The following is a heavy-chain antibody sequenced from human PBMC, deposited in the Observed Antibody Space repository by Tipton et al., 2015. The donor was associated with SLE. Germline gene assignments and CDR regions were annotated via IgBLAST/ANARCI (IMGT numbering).Heavy chain of an antibody. V-gene: IGHV4-39*07. D-gene: IGHD3-3*01. J-gene: IGHJ3*02. Sequence: TLSLTCTVSGGPISSSSYYWGWIRQPPGKGLEWIGSIYYSGSTYYNPSLKSRVTISVDTSKNQFSLKLSSVTAADTAVYYCASEGVHYDFWSGATGAFDIWGQGTMVTVSS. CDR2: IYYSGST. CDR1: GGPISSSSYY. CDR3: ASEGVHYDFWSGATGAFDI.